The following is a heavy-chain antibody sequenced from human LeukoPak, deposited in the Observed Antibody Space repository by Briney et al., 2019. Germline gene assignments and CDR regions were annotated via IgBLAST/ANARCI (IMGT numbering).Heavy chain of an antibody. CDR2: IYYSGST. J-gene: IGHJ3*02. CDR1: GGSISSYY. Sequence: SETLSLTCTVSGGSISSYYWTWIRQPPGKGLEWIGFIYYSGSTNYNPSLKSRVTISVDTSKNQFSLKLSSVTAADTAVCYCARIISGSYSPDAFDIWGQGTMVTVSS. V-gene: IGHV4-59*01. D-gene: IGHD1-26*01. CDR3: ARIISGSYSPDAFDI.